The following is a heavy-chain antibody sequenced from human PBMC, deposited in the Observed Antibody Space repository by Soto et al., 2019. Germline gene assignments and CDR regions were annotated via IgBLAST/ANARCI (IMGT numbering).Heavy chain of an antibody. V-gene: IGHV3-21*06. J-gene: IGHJ4*02. CDR3: ARESEDLTSNFDY. Sequence: PGGSLRLSCAASGFTFSRYSMNWVRQAPGKGLEWVSSISSTTNYIYYGDSMKGRFTISRDNAKNSLYLEMNSLRAEDTAVYYCARESEDLTSNFDYWGQGTLVTVSS. CDR2: ISSTTNYI. CDR1: GFTFSRYS.